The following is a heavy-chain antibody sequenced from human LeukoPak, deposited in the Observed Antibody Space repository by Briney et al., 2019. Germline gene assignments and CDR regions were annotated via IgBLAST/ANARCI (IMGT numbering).Heavy chain of an antibody. D-gene: IGHD6-19*01. CDR2: LHGNGDET. Sequence: AGGSLRLSSAASGVTFSSYAMNWVRQAPGKGLEWVSSLHGNGDETHYADSVKGRFTISRDNSKATLYLQMNSLRADDTALYYCAAKRMAGTGYYFESWGQGTLVTVSS. CDR3: AAKRMAGTGYYFES. CDR1: GVTFSSYA. V-gene: IGHV3-23*01. J-gene: IGHJ4*02.